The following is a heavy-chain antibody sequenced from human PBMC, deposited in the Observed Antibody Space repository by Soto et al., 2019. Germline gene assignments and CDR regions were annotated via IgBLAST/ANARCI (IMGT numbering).Heavy chain of an antibody. J-gene: IGHJ4*02. CDR1: GGPFSSYA. CDR2: IIPIFGTA. V-gene: IGHV1-69*01. Sequence: QVQLVQSGAEVKKPGSSVKVSCKASGGPFSSYAISWLRQAPGQGLEWMGGIIPIFGTANYAQKFQGRVTITADESTSTAYMELSSLRSEVTAVYYCASVPGIAAAGGSFDYWGQGTLVTVSS. CDR3: ASVPGIAAAGGSFDY. D-gene: IGHD6-13*01.